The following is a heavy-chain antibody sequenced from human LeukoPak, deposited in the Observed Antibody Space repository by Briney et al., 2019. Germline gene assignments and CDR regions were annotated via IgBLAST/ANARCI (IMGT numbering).Heavy chain of an antibody. CDR1: GFTFSDYY. CDR2: ISGSSSYT. J-gene: IGHJ4*02. CDR3: ARMDIVVVGQGYFDY. Sequence: PGGSLRLSCAASGFTFSDYYMSWIRQAPGKGLEWVSYISGSSSYTNYADSVKGRFTISRDNAKNSLYLQMNSLRAEDTAVYYCARMDIVVVGQGYFDYWGQGTLVTVSS. V-gene: IGHV3-11*03. D-gene: IGHD3-22*01.